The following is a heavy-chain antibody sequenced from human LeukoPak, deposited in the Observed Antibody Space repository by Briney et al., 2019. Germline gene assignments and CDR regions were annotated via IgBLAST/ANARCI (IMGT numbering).Heavy chain of an antibody. J-gene: IGHJ6*04. Sequence: GGSLRLSCAASGFTVSSNYMSWVRQAPGKGLEWVSVIYSGGSTYYADSVKGRFTISRDNSKNTLYLQMNSLRAEDTAVYYCAGCSGYYYYSMDVWGKGTTVTVSS. D-gene: IGHD3-22*01. CDR1: GFTVSSNY. CDR3: AGCSGYYYYSMDV. CDR2: IYSGGST. V-gene: IGHV3-53*01.